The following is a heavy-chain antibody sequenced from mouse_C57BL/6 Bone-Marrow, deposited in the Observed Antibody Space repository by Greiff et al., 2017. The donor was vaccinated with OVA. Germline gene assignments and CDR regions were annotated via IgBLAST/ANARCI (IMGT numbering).Heavy chain of an antibody. Sequence: QVQLQQSGAELARPGASVKLSCTASGYTFTSYGISWVKQRTGQGLEWIGEIYPRSGNTYYNEKFKGKATLTADKSSSTAYMELRSLTSEDAAVYFCAGSKVYYYGSSPFAYGGRGTRVTVSA. D-gene: IGHD1-1*01. V-gene: IGHV1-81*01. CDR3: AGSKVYYYGSSPFAY. J-gene: IGHJ3*01. CDR2: IYPRSGNT. CDR1: GYTFTSYG.